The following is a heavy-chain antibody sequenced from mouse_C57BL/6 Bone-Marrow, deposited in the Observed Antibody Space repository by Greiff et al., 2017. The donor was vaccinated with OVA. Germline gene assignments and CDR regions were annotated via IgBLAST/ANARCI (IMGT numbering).Heavy chain of an antibody. J-gene: IGHJ4*01. Sequence: QVHVKQSGAELVRPGASVTLSCKASGYTFTDYEMHWVKQTPVHGLEWIGAIDPETGGTAYNQKFKGKAILTADKSSSTAYMELRSLTSEDSAVYYCQLGLYAMDYWGQGTSVTVSS. CDR3: QLGLYAMDY. CDR1: GYTFTDYE. CDR2: IDPETGGT. V-gene: IGHV1-15*01. D-gene: IGHD4-1*02.